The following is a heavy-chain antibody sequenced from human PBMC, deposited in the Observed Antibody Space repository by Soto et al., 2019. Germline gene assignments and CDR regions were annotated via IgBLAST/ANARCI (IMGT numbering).Heavy chain of an antibody. CDR1: GFTFSSYA. Sequence: GGSLRLSXAASGFTFSSYAMSWVRQAPGKGLEWVSAISGSGGSTYYADSVKGRFTISRDNSKNTLYLQMNSLRAEDTAVYYCAKRQWVVWVDYGMDVWGQGTTVTVSS. CDR3: AKRQWVVWVDYGMDV. V-gene: IGHV3-23*01. J-gene: IGHJ6*02. CDR2: ISGSGGST. D-gene: IGHD6-19*01.